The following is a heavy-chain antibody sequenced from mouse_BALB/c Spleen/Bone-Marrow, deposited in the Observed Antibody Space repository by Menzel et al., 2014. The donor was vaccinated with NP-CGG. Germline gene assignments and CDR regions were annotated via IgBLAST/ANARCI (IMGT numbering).Heavy chain of an antibody. CDR1: GDSITSGY. V-gene: IGHV3-8*02. Sequence: EVKVVESGPSLVEPSQTLSLPCSVTGDSITSGYWNWIRKFPGNKLEYMGYISYSGSTYYNPSLKSRISITRDTSKNQYYLQLKSVTTEDTATYYCAIFGYDYALDYWGQGTSVTVSS. CDR3: AIFGYDYALDY. CDR2: ISYSGST. J-gene: IGHJ4*01. D-gene: IGHD2-2*01.